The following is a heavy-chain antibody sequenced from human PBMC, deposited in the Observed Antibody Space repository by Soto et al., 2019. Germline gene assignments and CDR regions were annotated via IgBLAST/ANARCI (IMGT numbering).Heavy chain of an antibody. CDR3: ARGPNGYYYGMDV. Sequence: ASVKVSFKASGYTFTGYYMHWVRQAPGQGLEWMGWINPNSGGTNYAQKFQGWVTMTRDTSISTAYMELSRLRSDDTAVYYCARGPNGYYYGMDVWGQGTTVTVSS. CDR1: GYTFTGYY. CDR2: INPNSGGT. V-gene: IGHV1-2*04. J-gene: IGHJ6*02.